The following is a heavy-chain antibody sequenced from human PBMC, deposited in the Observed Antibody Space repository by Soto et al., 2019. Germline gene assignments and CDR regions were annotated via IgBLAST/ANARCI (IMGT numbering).Heavy chain of an antibody. V-gene: IGHV3-33*01. CDR2: IWYDGSNK. CDR3: ARWGPDKVLDY. CDR1: GFTFSSQG. Sequence: QVQLVESGGGEVQPGRSLRVSCAASGFTFSSQGMQWVRQAPGKGLEWVAVIWYDGSNKYYGESVKGRFIISRDNSKNTVDLQMNSLRAEDTAIYYCARWGPDKVLDYWGQGTQVTVSS. J-gene: IGHJ4*02. D-gene: IGHD3-16*01.